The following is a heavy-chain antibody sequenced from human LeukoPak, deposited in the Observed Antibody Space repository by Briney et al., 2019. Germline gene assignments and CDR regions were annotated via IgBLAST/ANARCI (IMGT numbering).Heavy chain of an antibody. CDR1: GGSISSYY. J-gene: IGHJ4*02. V-gene: IGHV4-39*01. CDR2: IYYSGST. CDR3: ARQGFTIFGVVTD. D-gene: IGHD3-3*01. Sequence: SETLSLTCTVSGGSISSYYWSWIRQPPGKGLEWIGSIYYSGSTYYNPSLKSRVTISVDTSKNQFSLKLSSVTAADTAVYYCARQGFTIFGVVTDWGQGTLVTASS.